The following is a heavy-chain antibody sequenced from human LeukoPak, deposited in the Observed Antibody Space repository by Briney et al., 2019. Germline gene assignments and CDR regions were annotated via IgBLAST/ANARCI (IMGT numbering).Heavy chain of an antibody. J-gene: IGHJ4*02. Sequence: GGSLRLSCAASGFIFSNYGMHWVRQAPGKGLEWVAVISYDGRNEYYVDSVKGRFTISRDNSQNTLYLQMNSLRAEDTAVYYCARESQYYDSSGYYLYYFDYWGQGTLVTVSS. CDR1: GFIFSNYG. CDR3: ARESQYYDSSGYYLYYFDY. V-gene: IGHV3-30*03. CDR2: ISYDGRNE. D-gene: IGHD3-22*01.